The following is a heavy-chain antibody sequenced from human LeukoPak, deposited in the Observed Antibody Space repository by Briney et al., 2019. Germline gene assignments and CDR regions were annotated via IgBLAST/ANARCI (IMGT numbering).Heavy chain of an antibody. CDR2: ILFDGSNK. CDR3: AKAGARIGQHYFDS. CDR1: GFTFSSYD. Sequence: GRSLRLSCAASGFTFSSYDMYWVRQAPGKGLQWVASILFDGSNKYYAESVKGRFTISRDNSKNTLYLQVNSLRAEDTAVYYCAKAGARIGQHYFDSWGQGTLVTVSS. V-gene: IGHV3-30*02. D-gene: IGHD3-22*01. J-gene: IGHJ4*02.